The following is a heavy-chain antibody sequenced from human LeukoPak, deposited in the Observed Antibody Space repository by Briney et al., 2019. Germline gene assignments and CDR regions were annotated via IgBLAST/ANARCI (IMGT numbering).Heavy chain of an antibody. Sequence: GGSLRLSCAASGFTFSDYWMHWVRQAPGKGLVWVSRIKSDGGSTSYADSVKGRFTITRDSAKNTLYLQMNSLRAEDTAVYYCARGTGNYYGYWGQGTLVTVSS. CDR2: IKSDGGST. CDR3: ARGTGNYYGY. J-gene: IGHJ4*02. CDR1: GFTFSDYW. V-gene: IGHV3-74*01. D-gene: IGHD3/OR15-3a*01.